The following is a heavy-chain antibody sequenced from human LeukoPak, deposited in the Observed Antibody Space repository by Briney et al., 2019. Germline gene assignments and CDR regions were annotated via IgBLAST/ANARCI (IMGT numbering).Heavy chain of an antibody. J-gene: IGHJ4*02. V-gene: IGHV4-39*01. Sequence: PSETLSLTCTVSCGSISSNSYHWGWIRQPPGKGLEWIGSIYYSGSTYYNPSLKSRVTISVDTSKNQFSLKLRSVTAADTAVFSCASQSSVPVAGPKLTDYWGQGTLVTVSS. CDR3: ASQSSVPVAGPKLTDY. CDR1: CGSISSNSYH. CDR2: IYYSGST. D-gene: IGHD6-13*01.